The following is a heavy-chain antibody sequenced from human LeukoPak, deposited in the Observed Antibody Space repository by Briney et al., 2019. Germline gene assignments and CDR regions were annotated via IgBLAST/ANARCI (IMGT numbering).Heavy chain of an antibody. J-gene: IGHJ4*02. CDR3: ARDSGYYASGFDY. D-gene: IGHD3-10*01. Sequence: GGSLRLSCAVSGLTFSNYAMNWVRQAPWKGLEWVSSISSISSYIYYADSVKGRFTISRDNAKNSLYLQMNSLRTEDTAVYYCARDSGYYASGFDYWGQGTLVTVSS. CDR2: ISSISSYI. V-gene: IGHV3-21*01. CDR1: GLTFSNYA.